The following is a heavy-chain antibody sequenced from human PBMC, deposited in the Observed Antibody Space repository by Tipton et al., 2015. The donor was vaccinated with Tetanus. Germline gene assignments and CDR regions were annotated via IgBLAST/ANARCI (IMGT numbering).Heavy chain of an antibody. CDR3: ARANYEFPKKGPFDS. D-gene: IGHD3-3*01. CDR1: GGSIRSGSYQ. V-gene: IGHV4-61*01. CDR2: TSPSGRT. J-gene: IGHJ4*02. Sequence: TLSLTCTVSGGSIRSGSYQWNWIRRPPGKGLEWLAYTSPSGRTNSNYSLKSRITISQDMSKNQFSLRLASVTAADTAVYYCARANYEFPKKGPFDSWGQGALVIVSS.